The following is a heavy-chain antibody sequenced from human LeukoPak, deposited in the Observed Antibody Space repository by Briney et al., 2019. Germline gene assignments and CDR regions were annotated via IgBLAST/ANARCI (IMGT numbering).Heavy chain of an antibody. Sequence: GGSLRLSCAASGFTFSSYSMNWVRQAPGKGLEWVSSNSSSSSYIYYADSVKGRFTISRDNAKNSLYLQMNSLRAEDTAVYYCARGGEVVPAASTFDYWGQGTLVTVSS. D-gene: IGHD2-2*01. CDR3: ARGGEVVPAASTFDY. CDR1: GFTFSSYS. J-gene: IGHJ4*02. CDR2: NSSSSSYI. V-gene: IGHV3-21*01.